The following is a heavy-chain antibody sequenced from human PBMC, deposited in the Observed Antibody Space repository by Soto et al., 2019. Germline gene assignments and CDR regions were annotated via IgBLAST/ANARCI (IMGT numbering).Heavy chain of an antibody. CDR1: GGSITSSNW. D-gene: IGHD6-19*01. Sequence: QVQLQESGPGLVKPSGTLSLTCAVSGGSITSSNWWSWVRQTPEKGLEWIGEIYESGDINYSNYNPSLKNRVSISVDKSKKHFSLNVISVPAADTALYYCARGGDSRGRGGGLSWFDPWGQGTQVTVSS. J-gene: IGHJ5*02. V-gene: IGHV4-4*02. CDR2: IYESGDINYS. CDR3: ARGGDSRGRGGGLSWFDP.